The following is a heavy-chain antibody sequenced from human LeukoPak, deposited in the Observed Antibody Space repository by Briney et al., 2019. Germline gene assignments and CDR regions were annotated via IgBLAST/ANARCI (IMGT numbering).Heavy chain of an antibody. CDR2: INSDGSST. CDR1: GFTFSSYW. Sequence: GGSLRLSCAASGFTFSSYWMHWVRQAPGKGLVWVSRINSDGSSTSYADSVKGRFTISRDNAKNTLYLQMNSLRAEDTAVYYCARAGYNSGPTDYWGQGTLVTVSS. J-gene: IGHJ4*02. D-gene: IGHD5-24*01. V-gene: IGHV3-74*01. CDR3: ARAGYNSGPTDY.